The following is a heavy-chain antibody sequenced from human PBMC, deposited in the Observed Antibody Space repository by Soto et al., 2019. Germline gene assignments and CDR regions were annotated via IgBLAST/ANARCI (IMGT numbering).Heavy chain of an antibody. CDR2: IFYTGST. V-gene: IGHV4-59*01. J-gene: IGHJ4*02. CDR3: ARLNRGTYDY. Sequence: PSETLSLTCAVSGGSISTYYWSWIRQPPGKGLERLGYIFYTGSTDYNPSLRGRVTISLDTSKNQFSLKLTSVAPADTAVYYCARLNRGTYDYWGQGALVTAPQ. CDR1: GGSISTYY.